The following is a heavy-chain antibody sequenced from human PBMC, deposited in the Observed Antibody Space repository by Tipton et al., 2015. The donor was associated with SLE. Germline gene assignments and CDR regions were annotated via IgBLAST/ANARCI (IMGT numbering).Heavy chain of an antibody. J-gene: IGHJ3*02. CDR1: GGSISSHY. V-gene: IGHV4-59*11. CDR3: ARDDPTGNACGI. D-gene: IGHD3-10*01. CDR2: IYYSGST. Sequence: TLSLTCTVSGGSISSHYWSWFRQPPGKGLEWIGYIYYSGSTNNNPSLKSRVTISVDTSKNQFSLKLSSVTAADTAVYYCARDDPTGNACGIWGQGTMVTVSS.